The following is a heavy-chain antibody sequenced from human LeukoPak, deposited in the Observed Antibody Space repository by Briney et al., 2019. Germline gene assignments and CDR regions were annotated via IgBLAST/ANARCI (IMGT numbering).Heavy chain of an antibody. V-gene: IGHV4-39*07. D-gene: IGHD3-10*01. CDR2: IYHSGFA. CDR3: GSLHQVRGLTVFDL. J-gene: IGHJ4*02. Sequence: PSETLSLTCNVSGGSINTNNYYWGWIRQPPGKGLEWIGSIYHSGFAYYNPSLKSRVTISVDKSKNQFSLSLRSVTAADTAVYFCGSLHQVRGLTVFDLWDQGSLVTVSS. CDR1: GGSINTNNYY.